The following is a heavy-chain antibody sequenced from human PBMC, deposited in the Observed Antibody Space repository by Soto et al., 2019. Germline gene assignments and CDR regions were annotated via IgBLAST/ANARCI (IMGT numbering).Heavy chain of an antibody. CDR3: ARDISGSFSCDY. J-gene: IGHJ4*02. CDR1: GFTFSTHA. V-gene: IGHV3-30-3*01. CDR2: ISYDGGNK. Sequence: QVLLVESGGGVVQPGGSLRLSCAASGFTFSTHAMHWVRQAPGKGLEWVAVISYDGGNKHYADSVKGRLTISRDNSKNSLYLQMNSLRAEDTALYYCARDISGSFSCDYWGQGTLVTVSS. D-gene: IGHD1-26*01.